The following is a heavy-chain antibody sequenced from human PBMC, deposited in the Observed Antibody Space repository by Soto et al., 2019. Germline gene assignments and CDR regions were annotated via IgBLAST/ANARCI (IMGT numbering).Heavy chain of an antibody. CDR2: VKNDGSST. V-gene: IGHV3-74*01. CDR3: ARDPEEVHPAMVFHY. J-gene: IGHJ4*02. D-gene: IGHD5-18*01. CDR1: GFTFSNYW. Sequence: GGSLRLSCVGSGFTFSNYWMHWVRQAPGKGLEWVSRVKNDGSSTYYADSVKGRFTISRDNSKNTLYLQMNSLRAEDTAVYYCARDPEEVHPAMVFHYRGQGTLVTVSS.